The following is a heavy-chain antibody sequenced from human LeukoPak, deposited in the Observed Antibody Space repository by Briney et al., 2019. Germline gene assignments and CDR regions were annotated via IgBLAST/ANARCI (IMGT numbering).Heavy chain of an antibody. Sequence: SETLSLTCAVYGGSFSGYYWSWIRQPPGKGLEWIGEINHSGSTNYNPSLKSRVTISVDTSKNQFSLKLSSVTAADTAVYYCARRGETYYYDSSGYQRLYYFDYWGQGTLVTVSS. J-gene: IGHJ4*02. CDR3: ARRGETYYYDSSGYQRLYYFDY. CDR2: INHSGST. CDR1: GGSFSGYY. D-gene: IGHD3-22*01. V-gene: IGHV4-34*01.